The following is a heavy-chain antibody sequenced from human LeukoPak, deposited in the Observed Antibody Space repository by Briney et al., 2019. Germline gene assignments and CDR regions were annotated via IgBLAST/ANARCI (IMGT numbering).Heavy chain of an antibody. CDR1: GCTISNYY. Sequence: SETLSLTCAVSGCTISNYYWSWIRQPPGKGLEWVGSIYYSGSTNYNPSLKSRVTISVDTPKNRFSPNLSSVTAADTAVYYCARNYFRSTAFDIWGQETMVTVSS. V-gene: IGHV4-59*01. D-gene: IGHD2-2*01. J-gene: IGHJ3*02. CDR3: ARNYFRSTAFDI. CDR2: IYYSGST.